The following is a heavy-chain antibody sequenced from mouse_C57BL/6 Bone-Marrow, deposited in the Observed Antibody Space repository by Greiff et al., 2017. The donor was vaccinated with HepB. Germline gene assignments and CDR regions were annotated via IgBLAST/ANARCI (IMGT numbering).Heavy chain of an antibody. V-gene: IGHV1-19*01. D-gene: IGHD2-5*01. Sequence: EVQLQQSGPVLVKPGASVKMSCKASGYTFTDYYMNWVKQSHGKSLEWIGVINPYNGGTSYNQKFKGKATLTVDKSSSTAYMELNSLTSEDSAVYYCAYYSNYDAMDYWGQGTSVTVSS. CDR3: AYYSNYDAMDY. CDR2: INPYNGGT. CDR1: GYTFTDYY. J-gene: IGHJ4*01.